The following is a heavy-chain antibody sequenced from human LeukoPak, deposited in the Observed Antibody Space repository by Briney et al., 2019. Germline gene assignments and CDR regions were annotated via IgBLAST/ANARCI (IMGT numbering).Heavy chain of an antibody. CDR2: IKQDGSEK. V-gene: IGHV3-7*01. CDR1: GFIFSSYW. CDR3: ARHVRFEGVDY. Sequence: SGGSLRLSCAASGFIFSSYWMSWVRQAPGKGLEWVANIKQDGSEKYYVDSVKGRFTISRDNAKISLFLQMNRLRAEDTAVYYCARHVRFEGVDYWGQGTLVTVSS. J-gene: IGHJ4*02. D-gene: IGHD3-16*01.